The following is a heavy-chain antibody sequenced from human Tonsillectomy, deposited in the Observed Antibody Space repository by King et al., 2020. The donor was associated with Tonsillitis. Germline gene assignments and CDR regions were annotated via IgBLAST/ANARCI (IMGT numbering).Heavy chain of an antibody. D-gene: IGHD3-22*01. CDR3: AKDRDYDSSGYYYADAFDI. CDR1: GFTFSSYA. V-gene: IGHV3-23*04. CDR2: ISGSGGST. J-gene: IGHJ3*02. Sequence: VQLVESGGGLVQPGGSLRLSCAVSGFTFSSYAMSWVRQAPGKGLEWVSAISGSGGSTDYADSVKGRLTISRANSKNMLYLQMNSLRAEDTSVYYCAKDRDYDSSGYYYADAFDIWGQGTMVTVSS.